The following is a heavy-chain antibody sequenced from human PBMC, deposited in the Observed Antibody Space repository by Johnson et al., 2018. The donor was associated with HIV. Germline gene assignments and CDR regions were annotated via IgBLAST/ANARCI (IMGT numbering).Heavy chain of an antibody. CDR3: AKGQVVVAATSAFDI. D-gene: IGHD2-15*01. J-gene: IGHJ3*02. CDR2: IKKDGSDK. CDR1: GFTFSSYW. V-gene: IGHV3-7*02. Sequence: VQLVESGGGLVQPGGSLRLSCVASGFTFSSYWLSWVRQAPGKGLEWVANIKKDGSDKYYVASVKGRFTISRDNAKSSLYVQMNSLRGEDTAVYYCAKGQVVVAATSAFDIWGQGTMVTVSS.